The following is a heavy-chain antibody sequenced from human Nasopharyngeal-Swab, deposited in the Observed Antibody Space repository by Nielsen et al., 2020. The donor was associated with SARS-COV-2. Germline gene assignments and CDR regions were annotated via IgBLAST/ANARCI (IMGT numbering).Heavy chain of an antibody. D-gene: IGHD4-11*01. CDR1: GGTFSSYA. J-gene: IGHJ6*02. CDR2: IIPILGIA. Sequence: SVKVSCKASGGTFSSYAISWVRQAPGQGLEWMGRIIPILGIANYAQKFQGRVTMTRDTSISTAYMELSRLRSDDTAVYYCARYSNYYYYYGMDVWGQGTTVTVSS. V-gene: IGHV1-69*04. CDR3: ARYSNYYYYYGMDV.